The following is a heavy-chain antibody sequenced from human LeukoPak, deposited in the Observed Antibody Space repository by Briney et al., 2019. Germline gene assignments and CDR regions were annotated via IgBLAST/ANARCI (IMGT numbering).Heavy chain of an antibody. Sequence: SETLSLTCTVSGGSISSYYWSWIRQPPGKGLEWIGYIYYSGSTNYNPSLKSRVTISVDTSKNQFSLKLSSVTAADTAVYYCARKSQQTGIDYWGQGTLVT. D-gene: IGHD1-14*01. V-gene: IGHV4-59*01. CDR2: IYYSGST. CDR3: ARKSQQTGIDY. J-gene: IGHJ4*02. CDR1: GGSISSYY.